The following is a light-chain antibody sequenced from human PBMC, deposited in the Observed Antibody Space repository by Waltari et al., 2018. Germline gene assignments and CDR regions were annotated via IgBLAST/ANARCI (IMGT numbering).Light chain of an antibody. Sequence: EIVLTHSPGPLFLSAGESATLSYRTSQSVTRALAWYQQKPGQAPRLLLYSASNRATGIPDRFSGSWSGTDFSLTISSLEPQDFAVYYCQHYLRLPVTFGQGTKVEVK. CDR3: QHYLRLPVT. V-gene: IGKV3-20*01. CDR1: QSVTRA. J-gene: IGKJ1*01. CDR2: SAS.